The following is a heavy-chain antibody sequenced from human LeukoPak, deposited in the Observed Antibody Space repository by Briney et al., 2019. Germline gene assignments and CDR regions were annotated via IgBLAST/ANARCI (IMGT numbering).Heavy chain of an antibody. V-gene: IGHV3-33*01. J-gene: IGHJ6*01. CDR2: IWYDGSNK. D-gene: IGHD4-23*01. CDR1: GFTFSSYG. Sequence: GGSLRRSCAASGFTFSSYGMHWVRQAPGKGLEWVAVIWYDGSNKYYADSVKGRFTISRDNSKNTLYLQMNSLRAEDTAVYYCARGYGGAYYYYGMDVWGQGTTVTVSS. CDR3: ARGYGGAYYYYGMDV.